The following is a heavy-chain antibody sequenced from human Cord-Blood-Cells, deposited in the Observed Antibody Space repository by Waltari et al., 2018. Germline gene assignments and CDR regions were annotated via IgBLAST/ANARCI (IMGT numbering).Heavy chain of an antibody. CDR3: ARVYCSSTSCYDY. CDR2: IYTKGGT. Sequence: QVQLQESGPGLVKPPESLSLTCTVTGGAISRYFWSWIWQPAGKGLEWIGRIYTKGGTSYNPSLKSRVTMSVDTSKNQFSLKLSSVTAADTAVYYCARVYCSSTSCYDYWGQGTLVTVSS. J-gene: IGHJ4*02. CDR1: GGAISRYF. V-gene: IGHV4-4*07. D-gene: IGHD2-2*01.